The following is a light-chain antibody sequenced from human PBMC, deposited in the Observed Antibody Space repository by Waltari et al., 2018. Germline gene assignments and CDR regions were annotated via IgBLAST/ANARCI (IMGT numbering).Light chain of an antibody. J-gene: IGKJ1*01. Sequence: EIVMTQSPATLSVSPGERATLSYRASQRVSSKLAWYQQKPGQVPRLLIYGASTRATGIPARFSGSGSGTEFTLTIRSLQSEDFAVYYCQHYDNWPPWTFGQGTKVEIK. CDR3: QHYDNWPPWT. CDR1: QRVSSK. V-gene: IGKV3-15*01. CDR2: GAS.